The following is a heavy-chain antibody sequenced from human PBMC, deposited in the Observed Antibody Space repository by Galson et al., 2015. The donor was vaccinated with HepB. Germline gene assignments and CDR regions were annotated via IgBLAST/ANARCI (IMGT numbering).Heavy chain of an antibody. V-gene: IGHV1-18*01. CDR2: INAYSRDT. D-gene: IGHD2-15*01. CDR3: ARGALVAVVDATQNNWFDP. J-gene: IGHJ5*02. CDR1: GYTFSSYS. Sequence: SVKVSCKASGYTFSSYSITWVRQAPGQGLEWMGWINAYSRDTNYARQLQGGVTMTTDTSTSTAYMELGFLRSDDTAVYYCARGALVAVVDATQNNWFDPWGQGTLVTVSS.